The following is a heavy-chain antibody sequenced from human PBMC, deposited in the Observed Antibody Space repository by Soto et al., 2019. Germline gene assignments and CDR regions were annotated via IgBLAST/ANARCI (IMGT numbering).Heavy chain of an antibody. CDR2: IYYSGST. J-gene: IGHJ6*02. CDR3: ARDGPLYYGSGSYYRNYYYGMDV. Sequence: PSETLSLTCTVSGGSISSYYWSWIRQPPGKGLEWIGYIYYSGSTNYNPSLKSRVTISVDTSKNQFSLKLSSVTAADTAVYYCARDGPLYYGSGSYYRNYYYGMDVWGQGTTVTSP. V-gene: IGHV4-59*01. D-gene: IGHD3-10*01. CDR1: GGSISSYY.